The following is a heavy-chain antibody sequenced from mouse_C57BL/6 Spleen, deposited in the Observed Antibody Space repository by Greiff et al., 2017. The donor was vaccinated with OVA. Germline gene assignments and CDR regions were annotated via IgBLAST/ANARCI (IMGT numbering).Heavy chain of an antibody. CDR2: IYPGDGDT. CDR3: ASRDYAGDPYWYFDV. Sequence: QVQLQQSGPELVKPGASVKISCKASGYAFSSSWMNWVKQRPGKGLEWIGRIYPGDGDTNYNGKFKGKATLTADKSSSTAYMQLSSLTSEDSAVYFCASRDYAGDPYWYFDVWGTGTTVTVSS. D-gene: IGHD2-4*01. CDR1: GYAFSSSW. V-gene: IGHV1-82*01. J-gene: IGHJ1*03.